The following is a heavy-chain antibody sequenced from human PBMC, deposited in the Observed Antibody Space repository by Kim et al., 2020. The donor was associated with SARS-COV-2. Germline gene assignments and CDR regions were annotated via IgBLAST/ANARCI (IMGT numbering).Heavy chain of an antibody. Sequence: YYVDSVKCRFTNSRENAKNSVYLQMNSLRAEDTAVYYCARESMVRGVLRNWGQGTLVTVSS. CDR3: ARESMVRGVLRN. V-gene: IGHV3-7*01. J-gene: IGHJ4*02. D-gene: IGHD3-10*01.